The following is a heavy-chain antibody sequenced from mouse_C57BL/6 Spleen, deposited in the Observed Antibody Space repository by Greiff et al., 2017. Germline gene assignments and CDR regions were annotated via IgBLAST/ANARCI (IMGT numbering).Heavy chain of an antibody. D-gene: IGHD1-1*01. Sequence: VKLMESGAELVRPGASVKLSCKASGYTFTDYYINWVKQRPGQGLEWIARIYPGSGNTYYNEKFKGKATLTAEKSSSTAYMQLSSLTSEDSAVYFCAKGYGSRGSMDYWGQGTSVTVSS. CDR2: IYPGSGNT. CDR3: AKGYGSRGSMDY. CDR1: GYTFTDYY. J-gene: IGHJ4*01. V-gene: IGHV1-76*01.